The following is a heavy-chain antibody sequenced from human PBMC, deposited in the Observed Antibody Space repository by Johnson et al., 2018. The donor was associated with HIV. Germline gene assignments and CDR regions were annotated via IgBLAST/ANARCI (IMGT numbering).Heavy chain of an antibody. J-gene: IGHJ3*02. V-gene: IGHV3-30-3*01. D-gene: IGHD3-10*01. CDR2: ISYDGSNK. CDR3: AREGALLLWFGASPFDI. Sequence: QVQLVESGGGVVQPGRSLRLSCAASGFTFSSYAMHWVRQAPGKGLEWVAVISYDGSNKYYADPVKGRFTVYRDNSKNTLYLQMNSLRAEDTAVYYCAREGALLLWFGASPFDIWGQGTMVTVSS. CDR1: GFTFSSYA.